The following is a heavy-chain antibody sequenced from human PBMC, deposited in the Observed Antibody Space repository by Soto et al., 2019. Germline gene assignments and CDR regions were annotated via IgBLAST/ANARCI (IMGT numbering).Heavy chain of an antibody. CDR1: GYSFRNHW. V-gene: IGHV5-51*01. CDR3: ARRSEYYYGRQQYYFDS. CDR2: IHAGDSDS. D-gene: IGHD3-10*01. Sequence: GESLKISCEGSGYSFRNHWIGWVRQMPGKGLELMGVIHAGDSDSRYNPSFEAQVTLSVDTSTSTAYLQWHSLRASDTAIYFCARRSEYYYGRQQYYFDSWGQGTQVTVSS. J-gene: IGHJ4*02.